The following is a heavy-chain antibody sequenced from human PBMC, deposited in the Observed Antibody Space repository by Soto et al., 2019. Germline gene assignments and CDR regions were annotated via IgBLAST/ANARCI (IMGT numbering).Heavy chain of an antibody. V-gene: IGHV3-7*01. J-gene: IGHJ6*02. CDR3: ARDEYCSSTRCYTGDGMPV. CDR2: IKQDGSEK. Sequence: GGALRLSCAASGFTFSSYWMSWVRQAPGKGLEWVASIKQDGSEKYYVDSVKGRFTISRDNAKNSLYLQRNSVRAQDTAVYYCARDEYCSSTRCYTGDGMPVWGQGTTGDVS. D-gene: IGHD2-2*02. CDR1: GFTFSSYW.